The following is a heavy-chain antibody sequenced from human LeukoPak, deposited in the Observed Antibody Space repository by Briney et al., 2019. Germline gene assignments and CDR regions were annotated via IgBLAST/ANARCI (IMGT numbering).Heavy chain of an antibody. D-gene: IGHD4-11*01. V-gene: IGHV3-9*01. CDR2: ISWNSGSI. CDR3: ANDPYSNPTYYFDY. CDR1: GFTFDDYA. Sequence: PGRSLRLSCAASGFTFDDYAMHWVRQAPGKGLEWVSGISWNSGSIGYADSVKGRFTISRDNAKNSLYLQMNSLRAEDTALYYCANDPYSNPTYYFDYWGQGTLVTVSS. J-gene: IGHJ4*02.